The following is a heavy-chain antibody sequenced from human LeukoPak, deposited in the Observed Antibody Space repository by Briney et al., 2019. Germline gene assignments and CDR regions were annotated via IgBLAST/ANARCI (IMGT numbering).Heavy chain of an antibody. V-gene: IGHV4-34*01. Sequence: SETLSLTCAVYGGSFSGYYWSWIRQPPGKGLEWIGEINHSGSTNYNPSLKSRVTISVDTSKNQFSLKLSSVTAADTAVYYCARGLRYFDWSIDYWGQGTLVTVSS. CDR3: ARGLRYFDWSIDY. CDR1: GGSFSGYY. J-gene: IGHJ4*02. D-gene: IGHD3-9*01. CDR2: INHSGST.